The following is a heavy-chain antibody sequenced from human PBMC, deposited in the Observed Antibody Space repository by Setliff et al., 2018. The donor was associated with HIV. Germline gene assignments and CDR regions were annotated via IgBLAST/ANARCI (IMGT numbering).Heavy chain of an antibody. CDR1: GFTFSNNA. V-gene: IGHV3-48*04. Sequence: GFLRLSCAASGFTFSNNAMSWVRQAPGKGLEWVSYISSSGSTIYYADSVKGRFTISRDNAKNSLYLQMNSLRAEDTAVYYCARDPDYYDSSGPDDAFDIWGQGTMVTVSS. J-gene: IGHJ3*02. CDR3: ARDPDYYDSSGPDDAFDI. CDR2: ISSSGSTI. D-gene: IGHD3-22*01.